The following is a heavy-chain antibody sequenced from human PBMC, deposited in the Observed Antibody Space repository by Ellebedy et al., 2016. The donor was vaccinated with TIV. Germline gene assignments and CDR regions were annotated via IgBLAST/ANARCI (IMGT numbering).Heavy chain of an antibody. CDR3: ARVPVVTATAYYFDY. D-gene: IGHD2-21*02. V-gene: IGHV4-34*01. CDR2: INHSGST. Sequence: MPSETLSLTCAVYGGSFSGYYWSWIRQPPGKGLEWIGEINHSGSTNYNPSLKSRVTISVDTSKNQFSLKLSSVTAADTAVYYCARVPVVTATAYYFDYWGQGTLVTVSS. J-gene: IGHJ4*02. CDR1: GGSFSGYY.